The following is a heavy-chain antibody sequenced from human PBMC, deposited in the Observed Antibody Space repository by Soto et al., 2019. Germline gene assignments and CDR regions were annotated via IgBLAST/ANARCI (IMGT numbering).Heavy chain of an antibody. CDR3: TKNYYFDS. CDR2: INIVGGNT. V-gene: IGHV3-23*01. Sequence: VQLLESGGGLVQPGGSLRLSCAASGFTFSNYAMSRVRQAPGKALEWVSSINIVGGNTNYADSVRGRFTMSRDDSKNTVFLQMNSLRAEDTAIYYCTKNYYFDSWGHVTLVTVSS. J-gene: IGHJ4*01. CDR1: GFTFSNYA.